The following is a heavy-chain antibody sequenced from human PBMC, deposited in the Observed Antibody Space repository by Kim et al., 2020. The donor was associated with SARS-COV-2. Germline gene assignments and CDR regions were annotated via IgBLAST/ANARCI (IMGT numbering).Heavy chain of an antibody. CDR3: ARGRYSDKIRWHAFDV. J-gene: IGHJ3*01. CDR1: GFTLSTYW. Sequence: GGSLRLSCAASGFTLSTYWMSWVRQAPGRGLEWVANIKQDGSEKYYGDFVKGRFTISRDKIKSLLYLQMNSLRANDTAVYYCARGRYSDKIRWHAFDVWGHGTMVTVYS. D-gene: IGHD4-17*01. CDR2: IKQDGSEK. V-gene: IGHV3-7*01.